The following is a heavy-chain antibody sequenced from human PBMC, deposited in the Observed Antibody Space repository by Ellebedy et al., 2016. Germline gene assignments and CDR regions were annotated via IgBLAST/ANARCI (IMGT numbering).Heavy chain of an antibody. D-gene: IGHD1-26*01. J-gene: IGHJ6*02. CDR2: IDPNSGDT. CDR3: ARQRPASGDSYSGMDV. V-gene: IGHV1-2*02. CDR1: GYTFIGYY. Sequence: ASVKVSCKASGYTFIGYYIHWVRQAPGQGLEWMGWIDPNSGDTRSAQKFRGRVTMTRDTSINTAYMELRRLRSDDTAVIYCARQRPASGDSYSGMDVWGRGTTVTVSS.